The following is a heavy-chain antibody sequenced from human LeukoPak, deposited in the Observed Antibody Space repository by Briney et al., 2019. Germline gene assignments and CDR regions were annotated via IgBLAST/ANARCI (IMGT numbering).Heavy chain of an antibody. J-gene: IGHJ4*02. CDR3: AKDIGHSSSWYYFDY. V-gene: IGHV3-43*01. CDR1: GFTFDDYT. D-gene: IGHD6-13*01. Sequence: GGSLRLSCAASGFTFDDYTMHWVRHAPGEDLEWVSLISWDGGSTYYADSVKGRFTISRDNSKNSLYLQMNSLRTEDTALYYCAKDIGHSSSWYYFDYWGQGTLVTVSS. CDR2: ISWDGGST.